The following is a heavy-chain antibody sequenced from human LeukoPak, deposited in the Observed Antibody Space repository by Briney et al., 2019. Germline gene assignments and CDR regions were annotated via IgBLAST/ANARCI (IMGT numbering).Heavy chain of an antibody. CDR2: IYYSGST. CDR1: GGSVSSGSYY. CDR3: ARESPYCSGGSCLLDY. J-gene: IGHJ4*02. Sequence: SETLSLTCTVSGGSVSSGSYYWSWLRQPPGKGLEWIGHIYYSGSTNYNPSLKSRATISVDTSKNRFSLKLSSVTAADTAVYYCARESPYCSGGSCLLDYWGQGTLVTVSS. V-gene: IGHV4-61*01. D-gene: IGHD2-15*01.